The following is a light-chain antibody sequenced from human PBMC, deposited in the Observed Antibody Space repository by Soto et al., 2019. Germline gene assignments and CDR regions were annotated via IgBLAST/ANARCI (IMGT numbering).Light chain of an antibody. Sequence: EIVLTQSPGTLSLSPGERATLSCRASQSVSGYLAWYQQKPGLAPRLLIYDASSRATGIPDRFSGSGSGTDFTLTISRLETEDFAVYYCQQYGSSLRTFGQGTKVDIK. CDR1: QSVSGY. CDR2: DAS. CDR3: QQYGSSLRT. J-gene: IGKJ1*01. V-gene: IGKV3D-20*01.